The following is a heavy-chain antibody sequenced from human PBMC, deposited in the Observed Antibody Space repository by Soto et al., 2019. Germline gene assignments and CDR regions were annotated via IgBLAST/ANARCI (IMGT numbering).Heavy chain of an antibody. Sequence: GGSLRLSCAASGFTFSSYSMNWVRQAPGKGLEWVSSITSCSSYIYYADSLKGRFTISRDNAKNSLYLQMNSLRAKDTAVYYCARVWYTSSWPHFDYWGQGTLVTVSS. D-gene: IGHD6-13*01. CDR1: GFTFSSYS. J-gene: IGHJ4*02. V-gene: IGHV3-21*01. CDR3: ARVWYTSSWPHFDY. CDR2: ITSCSSYI.